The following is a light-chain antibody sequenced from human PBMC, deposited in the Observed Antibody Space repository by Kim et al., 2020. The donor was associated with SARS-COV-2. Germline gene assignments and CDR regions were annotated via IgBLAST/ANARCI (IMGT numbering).Light chain of an antibody. V-gene: IGLV3-19*01. CDR3: CSRDSNNKVV. J-gene: IGLJ3*02. CDR1: SLRSYY. CDR2: GKN. Sequence: SSELTQDPAVSVALGQTVRITCQGDSLRSYYATWYQQKPGQAPILVIYGKNNRPSGIPDRFSGSSSGNTASLTITGAQAADEADYFCCSRDSNNKVVFGGGTSLTV.